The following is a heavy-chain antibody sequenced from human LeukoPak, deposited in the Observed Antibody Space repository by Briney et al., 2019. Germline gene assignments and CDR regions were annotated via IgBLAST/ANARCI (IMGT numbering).Heavy chain of an antibody. CDR2: IIPIFGTA. CDR3: ARVHCSSTSCWPPAFDY. V-gene: IGHV1-69*05. Sequence: SVKVSCKASGGTFSSYAISWVRQAPGQGLEWMGGIIPIFGTANYAQKFQGRVTITTDESTSTAYMELSSLRSEDTAVYYCARVHCSSTSCWPPAFDYWGQGTLVTVSS. J-gene: IGHJ4*02. D-gene: IGHD2-2*01. CDR1: GGTFSSYA.